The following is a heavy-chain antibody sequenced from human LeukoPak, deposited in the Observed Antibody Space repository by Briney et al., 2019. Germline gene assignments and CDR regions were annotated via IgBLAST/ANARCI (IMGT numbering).Heavy chain of an antibody. J-gene: IGHJ4*02. V-gene: IGHV3-23*01. CDR2: ISSSGNT. D-gene: IGHD6-13*01. CDR3: VKARISEDGLDF. Sequence: PGGSLRLSCAASGFTFSRSAMTWVRQTPGKGLDWVSSISSSGNTYYADFVKGRFTISRDNSKNMLYLQMNSLRAEDTAVYYCVKARISEDGLDFWGQGTLVTVSS. CDR1: GFTFSRSA.